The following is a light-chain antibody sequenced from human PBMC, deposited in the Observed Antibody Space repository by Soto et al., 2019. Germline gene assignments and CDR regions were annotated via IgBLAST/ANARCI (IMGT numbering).Light chain of an antibody. CDR3: QQYYSHWT. J-gene: IGKJ1*01. Sequence: DIVMTQSPDSLAVSLGERATINCKSSQSVLYSSNNKNYLAWYQQKPGQPPKLLIYWASIRESGVPDRFSGSGSGTDFTLTISNLQAEDVPVYYCQQYYSHWTFGQGTKVEIK. V-gene: IGKV4-1*01. CDR1: QSVLYSSNNKNY. CDR2: WAS.